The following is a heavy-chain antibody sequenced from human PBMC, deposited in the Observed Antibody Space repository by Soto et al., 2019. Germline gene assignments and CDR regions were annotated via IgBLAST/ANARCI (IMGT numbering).Heavy chain of an antibody. J-gene: IGHJ4*02. D-gene: IGHD1-1*01. CDR2: LNESGDT. CDR1: GGSFSGYY. V-gene: IGHV4-34*01. CDR3: ARGARNARFLNY. Sequence: QVQLQQWGAGLLQLSETLSLTCAVYGGSFSGYYWSWIRQPPGKGLEWLGELNESGDTNHNPSLKSRVTISVDTSKNQFSLKLRSVTAADTAVYYCARGARNARFLNYWGQGTLVTVYS.